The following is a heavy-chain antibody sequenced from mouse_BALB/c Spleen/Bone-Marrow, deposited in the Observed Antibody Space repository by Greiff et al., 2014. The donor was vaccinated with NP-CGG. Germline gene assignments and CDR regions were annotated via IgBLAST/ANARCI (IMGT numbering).Heavy chain of an antibody. CDR2: IDPASGNT. CDR3: AHDAPFTY. D-gene: IGHD2-3*01. Sequence: DVKLQESGADLVKPGASVKLSCTTSGFNIKDTFMHWVKQRPEQSLEWIGRIDPASGNTKYDPKFQGKATITADTSSNKVSLQLSGLTSEDTAVYYCAHDAPFTYWGQGTLVTVSA. V-gene: IGHV14-3*02. J-gene: IGHJ3*01. CDR1: GFNIKDTF.